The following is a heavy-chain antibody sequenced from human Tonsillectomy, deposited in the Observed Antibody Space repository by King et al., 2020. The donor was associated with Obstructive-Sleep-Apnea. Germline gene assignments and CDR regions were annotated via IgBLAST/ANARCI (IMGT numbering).Heavy chain of an antibody. J-gene: IGHJ5*02. CDR3: TSDYPSSVGIVVLNWFDP. D-gene: IGHD2-2*01. V-gene: IGHV3-49*03. CDR1: GFTFGDYA. CDR2: IRSKAYGGTT. Sequence: QLVQSGGGLVQPGRSLRLSCTASGFTFGDYAMSWFRQAPGKGLEWVGFIRSKAYGGTTEYSASVKGRFTISRNDSKSIAYLKMNRLKTWDTAVYYCTSDYPSSVGIVVLNWFDPWGQGTLVTVSS.